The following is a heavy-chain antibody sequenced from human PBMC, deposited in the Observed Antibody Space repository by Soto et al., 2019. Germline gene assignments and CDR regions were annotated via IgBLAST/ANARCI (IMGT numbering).Heavy chain of an antibody. CDR2: IYSRGTT. V-gene: IGHV4-34*11. J-gene: IGHJ6*02. Sequence: SETLSLTCAVYGGSFSGYYWSWIRQPPGKGLEWIGYIYSRGTTSYNPSLKSRATILVDTSKNQFSLRLTSVTATDTAVYYCATGRISRGLDVWGQGTTVTVSS. CDR1: GGSFSGYY. CDR3: ATGRISRGLDV.